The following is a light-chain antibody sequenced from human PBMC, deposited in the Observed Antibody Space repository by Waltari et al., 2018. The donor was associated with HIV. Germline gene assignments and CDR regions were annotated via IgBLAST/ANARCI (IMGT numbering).Light chain of an antibody. Sequence: DIVMTQSPDSVAVSLGERATINCRSSQSVFYSSNNKNYLAWYQQKPGQSPKLLIYWASTRESGVPDRFSGSGSGTDFTLTISSLQAEDVAVYYCKKYYIPPEFGPGTKVEI. J-gene: IGKJ3*01. CDR1: QSVFYSSNNKNY. CDR2: WAS. V-gene: IGKV4-1*01. CDR3: KKYYIPPE.